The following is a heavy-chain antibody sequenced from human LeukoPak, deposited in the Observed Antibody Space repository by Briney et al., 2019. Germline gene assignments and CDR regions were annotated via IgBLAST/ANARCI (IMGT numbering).Heavy chain of an antibody. V-gene: IGHV4-30-4*08. Sequence: SETLSLTCTVSGGSISSGDYYWSWIRQPPGKGLEWIGYIYYSGSTYYNPSLKSRVTISVDTSKNQFSLKLSSVTAADTAVYYCARGLARVVRGVIITPPDVWGKGTTVTVSS. CDR1: GGSISSGDYY. CDR3: ARGLARVVRGVIITPPDV. J-gene: IGHJ6*04. CDR2: IYYSGST. D-gene: IGHD3-10*01.